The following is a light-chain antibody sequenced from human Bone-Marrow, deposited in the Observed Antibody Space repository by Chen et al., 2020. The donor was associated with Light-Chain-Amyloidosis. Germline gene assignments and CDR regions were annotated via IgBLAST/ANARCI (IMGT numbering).Light chain of an antibody. J-gene: IGLJ1*01. CDR3: QAWDSSTFYV. Sequence: SYQLTQPPSVSVSPGPTASITCSGDKSGDKYACWYQQKPGQAPVLVIYQDSKRPAGIPERFSGSNSGNTATLTISGTQAMDEADYYCQAWDSSTFYVFGTGTKVTVL. V-gene: IGLV3-1*01. CDR2: QDS. CDR1: KSGDKY.